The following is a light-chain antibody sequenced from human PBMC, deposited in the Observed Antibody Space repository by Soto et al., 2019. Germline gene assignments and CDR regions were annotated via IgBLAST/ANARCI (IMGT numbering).Light chain of an antibody. CDR3: HQYNSWPAT. Sequence: EIVMTQSPVTLSVSPGEGATLSCRASQSVGSNLAWYQQKPGQAPRLLMYSASTRATGVPVRFSGSGSVTEFALSISSLQSEDFAVYYCHQYNSWPATFGRGTKVDI. CDR2: SAS. J-gene: IGKJ3*01. V-gene: IGKV3-15*01. CDR1: QSVGSN.